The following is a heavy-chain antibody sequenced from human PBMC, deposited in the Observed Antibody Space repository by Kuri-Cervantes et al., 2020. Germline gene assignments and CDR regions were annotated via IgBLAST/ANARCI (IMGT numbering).Heavy chain of an antibody. D-gene: IGHD5-24*01. Sequence: GGSLRLSCAASGFTFSSYSMNWVRQAPGKGLEWVSSISSSSSYIYYADSVKGRFTISRDNAKSTVFLQMNSLRFEDTAVYYCASGYRWDLQLYGLPSWGQGTLVTVSS. V-gene: IGHV3-21*01. CDR3: ASGYRWDLQLYGLPS. CDR2: ISSSSSYI. CDR1: GFTFSSYS. J-gene: IGHJ5*02.